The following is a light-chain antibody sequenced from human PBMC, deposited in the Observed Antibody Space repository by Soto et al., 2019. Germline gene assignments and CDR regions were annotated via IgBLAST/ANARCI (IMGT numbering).Light chain of an antibody. CDR3: SSYTSSSPLVYV. CDR1: SSDVGGYNY. Sequence: QSALTQPASVSGSPGQSITIFCTGTSSDVGGYNYVSWYQQHPGKAPKLMIYDVSNRPSGVSNRFSGSKSGNTASLTISGLQAEDEADYYCSSYTSSSPLVYVFGTGTKVTVL. J-gene: IGLJ1*01. CDR2: DVS. V-gene: IGLV2-14*01.